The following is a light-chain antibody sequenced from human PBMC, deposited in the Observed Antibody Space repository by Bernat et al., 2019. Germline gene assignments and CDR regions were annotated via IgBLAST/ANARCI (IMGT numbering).Light chain of an antibody. V-gene: IGLV2-14*03. J-gene: IGLJ2*01. CDR2: DVS. CDR3: RSYTSSRTLEV. CDR1: SSDVGGFNY. Sequence: QSALTQPASVSGYPGQSITISCTGTSSDVGGFNYVSWYQQHPGKAPKLMIYDVSNRPSGVSNRFSGSKSGNTASLTISGLQAEDEADYYCRSYTSSRTLEVFGGGTKLTVL.